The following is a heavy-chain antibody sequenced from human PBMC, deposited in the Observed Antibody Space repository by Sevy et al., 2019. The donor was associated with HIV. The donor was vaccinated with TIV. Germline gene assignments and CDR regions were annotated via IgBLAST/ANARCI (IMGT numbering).Heavy chain of an antibody. CDR2: ISYDGSDK. J-gene: IGHJ6*02. Sequence: GGSLRLSCTASGFTFSKYGMHWVRQAPGKGLEWVAVISYDGSDKYYGDSVKGRFTISRDNSGNTLYLQMNSLRLEDRLVYYGAGLQYGAGDFSTADQEAVGLDVWGQGTTVTVSS. V-gene: IGHV3-30*03. CDR3: AGLQYGAGDFSTADQEAVGLDV. D-gene: IGHD3-9*01. CDR1: GFTFSKYG.